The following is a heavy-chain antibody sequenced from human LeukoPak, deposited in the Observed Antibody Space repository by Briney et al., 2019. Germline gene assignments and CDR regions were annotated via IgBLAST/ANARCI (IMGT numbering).Heavy chain of an antibody. CDR2: ISSSSSHI. D-gene: IGHD6-13*01. J-gene: IGHJ4*02. Sequence: GGSLRLSCAASGFTFSSYSMNWVRQAPGKGLEWVSSISSSSSHIYYADSVKGRFTISRDNAKNSLYLQMNSLRAEDTAVYYCARNSDSSDYWGQGTLVTVSS. V-gene: IGHV3-21*01. CDR1: GFTFSSYS. CDR3: ARNSDSSDY.